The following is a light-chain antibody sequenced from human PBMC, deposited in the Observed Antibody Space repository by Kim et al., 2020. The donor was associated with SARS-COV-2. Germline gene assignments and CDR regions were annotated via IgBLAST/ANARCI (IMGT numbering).Light chain of an antibody. Sequence: SYELTQPPSVSVSPGQTASITCSGDKLGDKYACWYQQKPGQSPVLVIYQDSKRPSGIPERFSGPNSGNTATLTISGTQAMDKADYYCQAWDSSTVVFGGG. CDR1: KLGDKY. CDR3: QAWDSSTVV. J-gene: IGLJ2*01. CDR2: QDS. V-gene: IGLV3-1*01.